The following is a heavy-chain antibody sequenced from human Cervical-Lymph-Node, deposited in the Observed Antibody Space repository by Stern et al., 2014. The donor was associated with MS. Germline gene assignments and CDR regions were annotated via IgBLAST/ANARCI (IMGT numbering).Heavy chain of an antibody. J-gene: IGHJ4*02. CDR1: GGSISSSGYY. V-gene: IGHV4-39*01. D-gene: IGHD2-2*02. CDR2: FSHSGST. CDR3: ARALTAAISYYFDY. Sequence: QLQLQESGPGLVKPSETLSLNCTVSGGSISSSGYYWDWIRQSPGKGLEWVGAFSHSGSTYDNPSLKSRVTISADPSKNQFSLKLTSVRAADTAVYYCARALTAAISYYFDYWGQGTLVTVSS.